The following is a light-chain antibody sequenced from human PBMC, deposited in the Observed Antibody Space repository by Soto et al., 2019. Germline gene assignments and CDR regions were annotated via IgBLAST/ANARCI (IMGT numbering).Light chain of an antibody. CDR2: DVS. V-gene: IGLV2-14*03. Sequence: QSALTQPASVSGSPGQSITISCTGTSSDVGGYNYVSWYQQHPGKAPILLIYDVSTRPPGISNRFSASKSGNTASLTISGLRPEDEADYYCSSYARSSDFVFGTGTKVTVL. J-gene: IGLJ1*01. CDR3: SSYARSSDFV. CDR1: SSDVGGYNY.